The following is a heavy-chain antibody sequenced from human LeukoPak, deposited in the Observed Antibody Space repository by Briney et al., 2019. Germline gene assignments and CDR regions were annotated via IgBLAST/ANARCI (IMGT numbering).Heavy chain of an antibody. CDR2: INHSGST. D-gene: IGHD3-9*01. J-gene: IGHJ4*02. V-gene: IGHV4-34*01. CDR3: ARGGYILTGYYDFGY. CDR1: GGSFSGYY. Sequence: SETLSLTCAVYGGSFSGYYWSWIRQPPGKGLEWIGEINHSGSTDHNPSLKSRVTISVDTSKNQFSLKLSSVTAADTAVYYCARGGYILTGYYDFGYWGQGTLVTVSS.